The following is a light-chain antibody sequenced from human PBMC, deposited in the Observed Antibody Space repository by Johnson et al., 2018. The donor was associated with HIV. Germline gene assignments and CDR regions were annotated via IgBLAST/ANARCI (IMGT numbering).Light chain of an antibody. J-gene: IGLJ1*01. Sequence: QAVLTQPPSVSAAPGQKVTISCSGSRSNIGSNYVAWYQQLQGTAPKLLIYENNKRPSGIPDRFSGSKSGTSATLGITGLQTGDNADYYCGTWATSLSATAVFGTGTKVTVL. V-gene: IGLV1-51*02. CDR1: RSNIGSNY. CDR2: ENN. CDR3: GTWATSLSATAV.